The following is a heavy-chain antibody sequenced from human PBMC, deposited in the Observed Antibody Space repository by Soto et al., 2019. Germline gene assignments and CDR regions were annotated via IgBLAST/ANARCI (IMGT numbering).Heavy chain of an antibody. Sequence: PGESLKISCKGSGYSFTSYWIGWVRQMPGKGLEWMGIIYPGDSDTRYSPSFQGQVTISADKSISTAYLQWSSLKASDTAMYYCARHGVLCSSTSCYENYYYYYRMDVWGQGTTVIVSS. CDR3: ARHGVLCSSTSCYENYYYYYRMDV. V-gene: IGHV5-51*01. D-gene: IGHD2-2*01. J-gene: IGHJ6*02. CDR1: GYSFTSYW. CDR2: IYPGDSDT.